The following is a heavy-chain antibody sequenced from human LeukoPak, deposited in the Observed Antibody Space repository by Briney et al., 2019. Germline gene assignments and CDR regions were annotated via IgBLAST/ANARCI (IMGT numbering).Heavy chain of an antibody. CDR1: GNYW. Sequence: GGSLRLSCAAPGNYWMHWVRQVPGKGLVWVSHINSDGSWTSYADSVKGRFTISKDNAKDTVYLQMNSLRAEDTAVYYCVSFYETYWGRGTLVTVSS. J-gene: IGHJ4*02. V-gene: IGHV3-74*01. CDR3: VSFYETY. CDR2: INSDGSWT. D-gene: IGHD2/OR15-2a*01.